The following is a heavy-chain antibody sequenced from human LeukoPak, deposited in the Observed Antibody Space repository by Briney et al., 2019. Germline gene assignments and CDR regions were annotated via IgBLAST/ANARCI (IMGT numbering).Heavy chain of an antibody. J-gene: IGHJ4*02. CDR3: AKSRGEQLYFRDSDY. CDR2: IRYDGSNK. CDR1: AFTFSRYG. V-gene: IGHV3-30*02. Sequence: PGGSLRLSCAASAFTFSRYGMHWVRQAPGKGLEWVAFIRYDGSNKYHVDSVKGRFSISRDNSKNTLYLQMNSLRAEDTAVYYCAKSRGEQLYFRDSDYWGQGILVTVSS. D-gene: IGHD1-26*01.